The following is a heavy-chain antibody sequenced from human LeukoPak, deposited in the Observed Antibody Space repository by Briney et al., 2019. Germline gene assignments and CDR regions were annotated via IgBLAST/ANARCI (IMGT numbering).Heavy chain of an antibody. CDR1: GFTFSRFW. CDR2: IKQGGSEI. Sequence: GGSLRLSCSASGFTFSRFWMSWVRQAPGKGLEYVALIKQGGSEIFHMDSVRGRFTIARDDATNSLYLQMNSLRVEDTALYYCARDREAESDSEGDYWGQGALVTVSS. V-gene: IGHV3-7*04. J-gene: IGHJ4*02. D-gene: IGHD4-11*01. CDR3: ARDREAESDSEGDY.